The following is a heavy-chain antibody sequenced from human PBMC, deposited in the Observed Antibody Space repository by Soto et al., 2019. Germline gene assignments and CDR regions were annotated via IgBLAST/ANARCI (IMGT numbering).Heavy chain of an antibody. CDR1: GFTVSSNH. V-gene: IGHV3-53*04. Sequence: EVQLVESGGGLVQPGGSLRLSCAASGFTVSSNHMSWVRQAPGKGLEWVSVIYSGGSTYYADSVKGRFTISRHNSKNTLYLQMNSLRAEDTAVYYCARDIGFMAFDIWGQGTMVTVSS. CDR2: IYSGGST. J-gene: IGHJ3*02. CDR3: ARDIGFMAFDI. D-gene: IGHD3-10*01.